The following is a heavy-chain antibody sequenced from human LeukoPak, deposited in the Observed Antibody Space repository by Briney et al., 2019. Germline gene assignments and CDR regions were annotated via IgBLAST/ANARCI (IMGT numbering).Heavy chain of an antibody. CDR2: INHSGST. CDR1: GFTFSDYY. D-gene: IGHD2-15*01. V-gene: IGHV4-34*01. CDR3: ARHRRFSDIVVVVADLKKFDY. J-gene: IGHJ4*02. Sequence: GSLRLSCAASGFTFSDYYMSWIRQPPGKGPEWIGEINHSGSTNYNPFLKSRVTISVDTSKNQFSLKLSSVTAADTAVYYCARHRRFSDIVVVVADLKKFDYWGQGTLVTVSS.